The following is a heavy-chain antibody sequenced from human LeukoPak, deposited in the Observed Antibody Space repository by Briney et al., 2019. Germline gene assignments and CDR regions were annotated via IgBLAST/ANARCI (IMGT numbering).Heavy chain of an antibody. CDR3: ARGGLLWFGERRTFDI. D-gene: IGHD3-10*01. CDR2: INHSGST. V-gene: IGHV4-34*01. J-gene: IGHJ3*02. CDR1: GGSFSGYY. Sequence: SETLSLTCAVYGGSFSGYYWSWIRQPPGKGLEWIGEINHSGSTNYSPSLKSRVTISVDTSKNQFSLKLSSVTAADTAVYYCARGGLLWFGERRTFDIWGQGTMVTVSS.